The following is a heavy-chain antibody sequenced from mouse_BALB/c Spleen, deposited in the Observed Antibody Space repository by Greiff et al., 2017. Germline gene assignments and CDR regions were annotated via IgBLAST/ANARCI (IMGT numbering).Heavy chain of an antibody. CDR3: ARDALDMDY. CDR1: GFTFSSYG. Sequence: EVQRVESGGGLVQPGGSLKLSCAASGFTFSSYGMSWVRQTPDKRLELVATINSNGGSTYYPDSVKGRFTISRDNAKNTLYLQMSSLKSEDTAMYYCARDALDMDYWGQGTSVTVSS. J-gene: IGHJ4*01. V-gene: IGHV5-6-3*01. CDR2: INSNGGST. D-gene: IGHD2-10*02.